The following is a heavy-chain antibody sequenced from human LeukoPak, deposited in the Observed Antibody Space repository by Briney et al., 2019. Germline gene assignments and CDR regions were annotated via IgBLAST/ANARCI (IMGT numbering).Heavy chain of an antibody. J-gene: IGHJ3*02. CDR2: IYSGGST. Sequence: TGGSLRLSCAASGFTVSSNYMSWVRQAPGKGLEWVSVIYSGGSTYYADSVKGRFTISGDNSKNTLYLQMSSLRAEDTAVYYCARSNSFDIWGQGTMVTVSS. CDR3: ARSNSFDI. CDR1: GFTVSSNY. V-gene: IGHV3-66*01.